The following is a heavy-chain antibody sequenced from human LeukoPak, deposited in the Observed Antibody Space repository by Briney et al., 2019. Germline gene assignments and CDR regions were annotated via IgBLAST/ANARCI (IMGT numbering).Heavy chain of an antibody. D-gene: IGHD2-2*01. V-gene: IGHV3-23*01. Sequence: GGSLRLSCTASRFTFSTYAMSWVRQAPGKGLEWVSSISGSGDTTYYTGSVKGRFTISRDNSKNALYLEMSSLRAEDTAVYYCAKSQRNDQQVVQRIDYWGQGTLVTVSS. CDR2: ISGSGDTT. CDR3: AKSQRNDQQVVQRIDY. CDR1: RFTFSTYA. J-gene: IGHJ4*02.